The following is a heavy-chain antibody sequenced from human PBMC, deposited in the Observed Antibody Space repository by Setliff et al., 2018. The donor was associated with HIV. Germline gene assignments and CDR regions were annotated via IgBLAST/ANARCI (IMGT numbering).Heavy chain of an antibody. Sequence: PSETLSLTCTVSGGSITSGSYYWSWIRQPAGKGLECIGHIYTSGNTNYNPSLKSRVTISIDTSKNHFSLKLSSVTAADTAVYYCASHIAVGPLGYFDYWGQGTPVTVSS. CDR1: GGSITSGSYY. CDR3: ASHIAVGPLGYFDY. V-gene: IGHV4-61*09. D-gene: IGHD6-19*01. J-gene: IGHJ4*02. CDR2: IYTSGNT.